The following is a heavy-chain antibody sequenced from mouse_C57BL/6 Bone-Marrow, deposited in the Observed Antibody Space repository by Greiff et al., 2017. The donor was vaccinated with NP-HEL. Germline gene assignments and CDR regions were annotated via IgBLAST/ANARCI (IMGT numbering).Heavy chain of an antibody. Sequence: EVKLVESGGGLVQPGGSLKLSCAASGFTFSDYGMAWVRQAPRKGPEWVAFISNLAYSIYYADTLTGRFTISRENAKNTLYLEMSSLRSEDTAMYYCARQDYAMDYWGQGTSVTVSS. CDR3: ARQDYAMDY. J-gene: IGHJ4*01. V-gene: IGHV5-15*01. CDR2: ISNLAYSI. CDR1: GFTFSDYG.